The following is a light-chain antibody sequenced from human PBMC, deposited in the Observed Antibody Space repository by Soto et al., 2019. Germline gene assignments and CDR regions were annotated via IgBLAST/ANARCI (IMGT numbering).Light chain of an antibody. Sequence: EIVLTQSPATLSLSPGERATLSCRASQSVSSYLAWYQQKPGQAPRLLIYDASARATGIPARFSGSGSETDFTLTISSLEPEDFAVYYCRQRSNWPFGGGTKVEIK. CDR2: DAS. CDR3: RQRSNWP. V-gene: IGKV3-11*01. J-gene: IGKJ4*01. CDR1: QSVSSY.